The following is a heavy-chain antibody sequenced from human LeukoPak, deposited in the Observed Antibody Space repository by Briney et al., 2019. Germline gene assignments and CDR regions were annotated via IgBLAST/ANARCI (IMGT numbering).Heavy chain of an antibody. CDR3: ARDRGQFGEARDDAFDI. CDR1: GFTFSSYW. D-gene: IGHD3-10*01. V-gene: IGHV3-74*01. CDR2: INSDGSST. Sequence: GGSLRLSCAASGFTFSSYWMHWVRQAPGKGLVWVSRINSDGSSTNYADSVKGRFTISRDNAKNTLYLQMNSLRAEDTAVYYCARDRGQFGEARDDAFDIWGQGTMVTVSS. J-gene: IGHJ3*02.